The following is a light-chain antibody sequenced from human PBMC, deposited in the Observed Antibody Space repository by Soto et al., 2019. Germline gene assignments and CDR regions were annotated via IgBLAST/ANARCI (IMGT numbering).Light chain of an antibody. CDR2: AAS. J-gene: IGKJ4*01. V-gene: IGKV1-9*01. Sequence: DTQLTQSPSFLSASVGDRVTIACRASQDVSRSVGWYQQKPGTAPKLLISAASTLNSGVPSRFSGSGSGTDFTLTISSLQTEDFATYYCQQLWTYPLTFGGGTKVEI. CDR1: QDVSRS. CDR3: QQLWTYPLT.